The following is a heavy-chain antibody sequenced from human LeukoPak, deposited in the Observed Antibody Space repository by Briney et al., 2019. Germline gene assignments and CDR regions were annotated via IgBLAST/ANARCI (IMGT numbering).Heavy chain of an antibody. CDR2: INHSGST. D-gene: IGHD6-13*01. Sequence: SETLSLTCAVYGGSFSGYYWSWIRQPPGKGLEWIGEINHSGSTNYNPSLKSRVTISVDTSKNQFSLKLSSVIAADTAVYYCAREGADDSSWYFYFDYWGQGTLVTVSS. J-gene: IGHJ4*02. CDR1: GGSFSGYY. CDR3: AREGADDSSWYFYFDY. V-gene: IGHV4-34*01.